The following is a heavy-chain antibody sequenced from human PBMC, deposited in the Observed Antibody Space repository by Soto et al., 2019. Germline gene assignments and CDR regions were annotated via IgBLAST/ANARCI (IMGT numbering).Heavy chain of an antibody. CDR3: AKDGGGDSAPAYYYYYMDV. Sequence: GGSLRLSCAASGFTFSSYAMSWVRQAPGKGLEWVSAISGSGGSTYYADSVKGRFTISRDNSKNTLYLQMNSLRAEDTAVYYCAKDGGGDSAPAYYYYYMDVWGKGTTVTVSS. V-gene: IGHV3-23*01. CDR1: GFTFSSYA. D-gene: IGHD6-13*01. J-gene: IGHJ6*03. CDR2: ISGSGGST.